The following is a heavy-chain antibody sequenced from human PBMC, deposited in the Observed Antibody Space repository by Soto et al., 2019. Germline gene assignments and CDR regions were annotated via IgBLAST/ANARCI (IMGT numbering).Heavy chain of an antibody. CDR1: GFTFSGSA. CDR3: TRGRLEYSSSLFDY. CDR2: IRSKANSYAT. V-gene: IGHV3-73*01. J-gene: IGHJ4*02. D-gene: IGHD6-6*01. Sequence: GSLRLSCAASGFTFSGSAMHWVRQASGKGLEWVGRIRSKANSYATAYAASVKGRFTISRDDSKNTAYLQMNSLKTEDTAVYYCTRGRLEYSSSLFDYWGQGTLVTVSS.